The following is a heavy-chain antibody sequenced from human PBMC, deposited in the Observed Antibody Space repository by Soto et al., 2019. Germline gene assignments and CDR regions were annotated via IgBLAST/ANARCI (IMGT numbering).Heavy chain of an antibody. CDR3: VRDFGWYFRSGYMDV. CDR1: GFDFSSYS. J-gene: IGHJ6*03. Sequence: EVQLVESGGGLVKPGGSLRLSCAASGFDFSSYSMNWVRQAPGKGLEGVSSINEDSSYIYYAHSLRGRFTISRDNAKESLYLHMHSLRAEDTAVYYCVRDFGWYFRSGYMDVWGDGATVTVSS. D-gene: IGHD3-3*01. V-gene: IGHV3-21*02. CDR2: INEDSSYI.